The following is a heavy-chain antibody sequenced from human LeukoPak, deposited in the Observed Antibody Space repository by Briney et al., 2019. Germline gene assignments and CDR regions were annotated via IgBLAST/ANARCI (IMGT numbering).Heavy chain of an antibody. CDR1: GFTFSSYA. D-gene: IGHD6-13*01. CDR2: ISGSGGST. Sequence: GGSLRLSCAASGFTFSSYAMSWVRQAPGKGLEWVSAISGSGGSTYYADSVKGRFTISRDNSKNTLYLQMNSLRAEDTAVYYCAKDPLLDGAVAGKDDYWGQGTLVTVSS. V-gene: IGHV3-23*01. J-gene: IGHJ4*02. CDR3: AKDPLLDGAVAGKDDY.